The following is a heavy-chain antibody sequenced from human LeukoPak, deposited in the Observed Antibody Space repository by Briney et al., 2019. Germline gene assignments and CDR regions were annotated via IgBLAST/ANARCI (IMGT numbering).Heavy chain of an antibody. J-gene: IGHJ6*03. CDR3: ARDPYSGTYSDYYYYYMDV. CDR2: ISGIGDT. D-gene: IGHD1-26*01. Sequence: GGTLRLSCVASGFTFSTDGMSWVRQAPGKGLEWVSSISGIGDTYYADSVKGRFTISRDNAKNSLFLQLNSLRAEDTAVYYCARDPYSGTYSDYYYYYMDVWGKGTTVTVSS. CDR1: GFTFSTDG. V-gene: IGHV3-21*01.